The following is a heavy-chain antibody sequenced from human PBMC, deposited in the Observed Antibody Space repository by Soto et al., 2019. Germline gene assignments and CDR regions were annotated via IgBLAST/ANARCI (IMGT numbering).Heavy chain of an antibody. D-gene: IGHD2-2*01. CDR1: GYSFTSYY. Sequence: ASVKVSCKASGYSFTSYYMHWVRQAPGQGLEWMGIINPSGGSTSYAQKFQGRVTMTRDTSTSTVYMELSSLRSEDTAVYYCAREPHCSSTSCYGFGMDVWGQGTTVTVSS. J-gene: IGHJ6*02. CDR2: INPSGGST. V-gene: IGHV1-46*01. CDR3: AREPHCSSTSCYGFGMDV.